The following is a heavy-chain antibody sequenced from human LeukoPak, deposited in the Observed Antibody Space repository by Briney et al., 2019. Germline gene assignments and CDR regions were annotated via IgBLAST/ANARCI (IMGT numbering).Heavy chain of an antibody. D-gene: IGHD2-15*01. J-gene: IGHJ6*02. CDR1: GFTFSRYW. Sequence: GGSLRLSCAASGFTFSRYWMHWVRQAPGKGLVWVSRISSDGSSTSYADSAKGRFTISRDNAKNTLYVQMNSLRAEDTAVYYCAGSQWSGIMDVWGQGTTVTVSS. CDR3: AGSQWSGIMDV. V-gene: IGHV3-74*01. CDR2: ISSDGSST.